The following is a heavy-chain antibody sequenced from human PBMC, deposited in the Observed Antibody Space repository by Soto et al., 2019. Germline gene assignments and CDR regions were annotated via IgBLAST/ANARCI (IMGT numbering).Heavy chain of an antibody. CDR3: ARDSKRLGELSTPLCYYGMDV. Sequence: SETLSLTCTVSGGSVSSGSYYWSWIRQPPGKGLEWIGYIYYSGSTNYNPSLKSRVTISVDTSKNQFSLKLSSVTAADTAVYYCARDSKRLGELSTPLCYYGMDVWGQGTTVTVS. CDR1: GGSVSSGSYY. CDR2: IYYSGST. D-gene: IGHD3-16*02. J-gene: IGHJ6*02. V-gene: IGHV4-61*01.